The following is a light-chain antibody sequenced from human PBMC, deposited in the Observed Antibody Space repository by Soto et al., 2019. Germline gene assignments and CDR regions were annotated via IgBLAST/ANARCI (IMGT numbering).Light chain of an antibody. CDR1: SSDVGGYNY. CDR2: DVS. CDR3: SSYTSSSTVI. Sequence: QSALTQPASVSGSPGQSIAISCTGTSSDVGGYNYVSWYQQHPGKAPKLMIYDVSNRPSGVSIRFSGSKSDNTASLTISGLQAEDEADYDCSSYTSSSTVIFGGGTKLTVL. V-gene: IGLV2-14*01. J-gene: IGLJ2*01.